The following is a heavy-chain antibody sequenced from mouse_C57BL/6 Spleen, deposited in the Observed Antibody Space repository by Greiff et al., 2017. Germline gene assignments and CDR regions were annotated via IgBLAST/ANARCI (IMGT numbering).Heavy chain of an antibody. V-gene: IGHV10-3*01. J-gene: IGHJ1*03. CDR2: IRTKSSNYAT. Sequence: EVQGVESGGGLVQPKGSLKLSCAASGFTFNTYAMHWVRQAPGKGLEWVARIRTKSSNYATYYADSVKDRFTISRDVSQSMLYLQMNNLKTEDTAMYYCVRDDGYYGYFDVWGTGTTVTVSS. CDR3: VRDDGYYGYFDV. D-gene: IGHD2-3*01. CDR1: GFTFNTYA.